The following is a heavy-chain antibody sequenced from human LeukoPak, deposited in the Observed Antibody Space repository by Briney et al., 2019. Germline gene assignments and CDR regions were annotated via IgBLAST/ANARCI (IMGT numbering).Heavy chain of an antibody. J-gene: IGHJ4*02. CDR1: GFTFSSYA. CDR2: TSYDGSNK. Sequence: PGGSLRLSCAASGFTFSSYAMHWVRQAPGKGLEWVAVTSYDGSNKYYADSVKGRFTISRDNSKNTLYLQMNSLRAEDTAMYYCARGRYSGTTYYFDYWGQGTLVTVSS. D-gene: IGHD5-12*01. V-gene: IGHV3-30*04. CDR3: ARGRYSGTTYYFDY.